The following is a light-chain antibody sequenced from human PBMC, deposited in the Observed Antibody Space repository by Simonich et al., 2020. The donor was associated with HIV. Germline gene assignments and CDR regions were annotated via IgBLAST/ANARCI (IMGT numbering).Light chain of an antibody. CDR1: QSVSIN. CDR2: GAS. J-gene: IGKJ5*01. Sequence: EIVMTQSPDTLSVSPGERATLPCRASQSVSINLAWYQQKPGQAPRLLIHGASTRATGIPARFSGSGSGTEFTLTISSMQSEDFAVYYCQQYNNWPPAFGQGTRLEIK. V-gene: IGKV3-15*01. CDR3: QQYNNWPPA.